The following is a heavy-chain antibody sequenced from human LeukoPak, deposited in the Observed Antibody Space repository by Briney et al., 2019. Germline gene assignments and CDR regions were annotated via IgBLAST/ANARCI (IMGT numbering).Heavy chain of an antibody. D-gene: IGHD2-15*01. J-gene: IGHJ4*02. Sequence: GGSLRLSCAASGFTFSSYGMHWVRQAPGKGLEWVAVISYDGSNKYYADSVKGRFTISRDNSKNTLYLQMNSLRAEDTAVYYCARDRVVAAARYFDYWGQGTLVTVSS. CDR1: GFTFSSYG. CDR3: ARDRVVAAARYFDY. CDR2: ISYDGSNK. V-gene: IGHV3-30*03.